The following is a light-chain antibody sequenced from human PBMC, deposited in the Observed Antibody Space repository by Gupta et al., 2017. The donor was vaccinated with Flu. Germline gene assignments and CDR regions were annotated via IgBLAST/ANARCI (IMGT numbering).Light chain of an antibody. Sequence: CGGKYIGSKNVHWYQQKPGQAPVLVIYRDNNRPSGIPERFSGSNSGNAATLTISGAQAGDEVDYYCQVWDSSTYVFGTGTKVTVL. J-gene: IGLJ1*01. V-gene: IGLV3-9*01. CDR2: RDN. CDR3: QVWDSSTYV. CDR1: YIGSKN.